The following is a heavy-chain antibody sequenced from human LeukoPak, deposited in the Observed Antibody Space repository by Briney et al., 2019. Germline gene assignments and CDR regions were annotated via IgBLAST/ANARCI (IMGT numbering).Heavy chain of an antibody. Sequence: ASVKVSCKASGYTFTSYGISWVRRAPGQGLEWMGWISAYNGNTNYAQKLQGRVTMTTDTSTSTAYMELRSLRSDDTAVYYCARPRMVRGVIAPYFDYWGQGTLVTVSS. CDR3: ARPRMVRGVIAPYFDY. CDR2: ISAYNGNT. V-gene: IGHV1-18*01. J-gene: IGHJ4*02. CDR1: GYTFTSYG. D-gene: IGHD3-10*01.